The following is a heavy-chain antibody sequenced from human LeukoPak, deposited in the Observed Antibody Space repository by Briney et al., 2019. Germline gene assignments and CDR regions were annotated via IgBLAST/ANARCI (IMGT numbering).Heavy chain of an antibody. CDR1: GGSISSSSYY. CDR2: IYYSGST. J-gene: IGHJ6*02. D-gene: IGHD7-27*01. V-gene: IGHV4-39*07. Sequence: SETLSLTCTVSGGSISSSSYYWGWIRQPPGKGLEWIGSIYYSGSTYYNPSLKSRVTISVDTSKNQFSLKLSSVTAADTAVYYCAATVEYYYYGMDVWGQGTTVTVSS. CDR3: AATVEYYYYGMDV.